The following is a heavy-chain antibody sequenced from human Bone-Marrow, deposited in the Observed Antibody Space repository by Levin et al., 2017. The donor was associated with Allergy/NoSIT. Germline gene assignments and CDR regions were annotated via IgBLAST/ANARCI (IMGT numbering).Heavy chain of an antibody. J-gene: IGHJ6*02. Sequence: LSLTCAASGFTFSSYGMHWVRQAPGKGLEWVAVISYDGSNKYYADSVKGRFTISRDNSKNTLYLQMNSLRAEDTAVYYCAKDQSDCSGGSCSLRLYYYYDDGMDVWGQGTTVTVSS. V-gene: IGHV3-30*18. D-gene: IGHD2-15*01. CDR2: ISYDGSNK. CDR1: GFTFSSYG. CDR3: AKDQSDCSGGSCSLRLYYYYDDGMDV.